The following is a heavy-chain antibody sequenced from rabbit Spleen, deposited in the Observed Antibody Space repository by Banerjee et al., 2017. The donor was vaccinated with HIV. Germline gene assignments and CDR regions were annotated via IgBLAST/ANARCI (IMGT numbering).Heavy chain of an antibody. Sequence: QSLEESGGDLVKPEGSLTLTCTASRLSLSSSYYMCWVRQAPGKGLEWIGYIDPVFGITYYANWVNGRFSISRENAQNTVFLQMTSLTAADTATYFCARDGAGGSYFALWGQGTLVTVS. J-gene: IGHJ3*01. CDR2: IDPVFGIT. CDR3: ARDGAGGSYFAL. D-gene: IGHD8-1*01. V-gene: IGHV1S40*01. CDR1: RLSLSSSYY.